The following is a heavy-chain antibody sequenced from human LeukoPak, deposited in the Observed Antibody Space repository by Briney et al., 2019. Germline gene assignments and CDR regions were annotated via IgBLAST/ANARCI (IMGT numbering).Heavy chain of an antibody. CDR1: GYTFTSYG. CDR2: ISAYNGNT. CDR3: ARDRNGDYGDY. D-gene: IGHD4-17*01. J-gene: IGHJ4*02. V-gene: IGHV1-18*01. Sequence: VASVKVSCKASGYTFTSYGISWVRQAPGQGLEWMGWISAYNGNTNYAQKLQGSVTMTTDTSTSAAYMELRSLRSDDTAVYYCARDRNGDYGDYWGQGTLVTVSS.